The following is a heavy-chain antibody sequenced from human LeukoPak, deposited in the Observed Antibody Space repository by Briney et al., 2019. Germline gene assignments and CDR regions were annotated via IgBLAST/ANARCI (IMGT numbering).Heavy chain of an antibody. J-gene: IGHJ6*03. CDR2: INHSGST. CDR1: GGSFSGYY. V-gene: IGHV4-34*01. CDR3: ARDLVTMVRGVRAYYMDV. D-gene: IGHD3-10*01. Sequence: SETLSLTCAVYGGSFSGYYWTWIRQPPGKGLEWIGEINHSGSTNSNPSLKSRVTISIDTSKNQFSLMLSSVTAADTAVYYCARDLVTMVRGVRAYYMDVWGKGTTVTVSS.